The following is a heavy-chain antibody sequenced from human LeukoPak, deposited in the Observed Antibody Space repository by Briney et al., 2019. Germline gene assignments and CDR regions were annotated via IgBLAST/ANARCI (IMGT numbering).Heavy chain of an antibody. CDR3: ARDPRPSYDSSDYYYPGDY. CDR2: INPNSGGT. D-gene: IGHD3-22*01. J-gene: IGHJ4*02. V-gene: IGHV1-2*02. Sequence: GASVKVSCKASGYTFTGYYLHWVRQAPGQGLEWMGWINPNSGGTNYAQKFQGRVTMTRDTSISTAYMELSRLRSDDTAVYYCARDPRPSYDSSDYYYPGDYWGQGTLVTVSS. CDR1: GYTFTGYY.